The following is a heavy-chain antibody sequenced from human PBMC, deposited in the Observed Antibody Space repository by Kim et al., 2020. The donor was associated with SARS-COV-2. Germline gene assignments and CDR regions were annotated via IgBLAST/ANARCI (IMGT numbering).Heavy chain of an antibody. V-gene: IGHV3-23*01. D-gene: IGHD5-18*01. CDR2: GDA. CDR3: TKEQGYSDF. Sequence: GDAYYADSVKSRFTIPRDNSKNTLYLQMNGLRAEDTAVYYCTKEQGYSDFWGQGTLVTVSS. J-gene: IGHJ4*02.